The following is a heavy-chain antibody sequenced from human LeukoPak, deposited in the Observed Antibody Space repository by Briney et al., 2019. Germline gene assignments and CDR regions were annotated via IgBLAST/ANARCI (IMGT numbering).Heavy chain of an antibody. CDR2: IWYDGSNK. Sequence: GGSLRLSCAASGFTFSSYGMHWVRQAPGKGLEWVAVIWYDGSNKYYADSVKGRFTISRDNSKDTLYLQMNSLRAEDTAVYYCARDLSMIAGPVDYWGQGTLVTVSS. CDR1: GFTFSSYG. CDR3: ARDLSMIAGPVDY. J-gene: IGHJ4*02. D-gene: IGHD3-22*01. V-gene: IGHV3-33*01.